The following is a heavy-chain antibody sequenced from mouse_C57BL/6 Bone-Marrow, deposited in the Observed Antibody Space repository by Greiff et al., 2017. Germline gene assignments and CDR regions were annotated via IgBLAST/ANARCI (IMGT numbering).Heavy chain of an antibody. CDR1: GYTFTSYW. D-gene: IGHD2-4*01. Sequence: QVQLKQPGAELVMPGASVKLSCKASGYTFTSYWMHWVKQRPGQGLEWIGEIDPSDSYTNYNQQFKGKSTLTVDKSSSTAYMQLSSLTSEDSAVYYCARDYDYDGGDYFDYWGQGTTLTVSS. CDR2: IDPSDSYT. V-gene: IGHV1-69*01. CDR3: ARDYDYDGGDYFDY. J-gene: IGHJ2*01.